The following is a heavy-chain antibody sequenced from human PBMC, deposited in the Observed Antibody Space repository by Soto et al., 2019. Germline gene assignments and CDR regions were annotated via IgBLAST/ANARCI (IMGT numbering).Heavy chain of an antibody. J-gene: IGHJ5*02. Sequence: ASVKVSCKASGYTFTRYTMNWVRQAPGQRLEWMGWINPDNGNTKSSQKFQDRVIITRDTSASTDYMDLRSLTSEDTAVYYCARGISTGQLDPWGQGTLVTVSS. V-gene: IGHV1-3*01. CDR3: ARGISTGQLDP. D-gene: IGHD2-2*01. CDR1: GYTFTRYT. CDR2: INPDNGNT.